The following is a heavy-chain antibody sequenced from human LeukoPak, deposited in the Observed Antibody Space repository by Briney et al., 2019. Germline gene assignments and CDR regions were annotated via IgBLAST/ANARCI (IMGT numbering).Heavy chain of an antibody. J-gene: IGHJ4*02. Sequence: SETLSPTCTVSGGSISSYYWSWIRQPPGKGLEWIGYIYYSGSTNYNPSLKSRVTISVDTSKNQFSLKLSSVTAADTAVYYCARDPSSSWGGVAGYFDYWGQGTLVTVSS. V-gene: IGHV4-59*01. CDR1: GGSISSYY. CDR3: ARDPSSSWGGVAGYFDY. CDR2: IYYSGST. D-gene: IGHD6-19*01.